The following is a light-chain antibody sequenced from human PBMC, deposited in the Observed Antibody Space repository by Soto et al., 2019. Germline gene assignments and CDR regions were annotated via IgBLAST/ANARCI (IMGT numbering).Light chain of an antibody. J-gene: IGKJ1*01. Sequence: DIQMTQSPSTLSASVGDRVTITCRASQSISSWLAWYQQKPGKAPKVLIYDASSLERGVPSRLSGSGSGTEFTLTISSLQPDDFATYFCQQYDSYWTFGQGTKVDIK. CDR1: QSISSW. V-gene: IGKV1-5*01. CDR2: DAS. CDR3: QQYDSYWT.